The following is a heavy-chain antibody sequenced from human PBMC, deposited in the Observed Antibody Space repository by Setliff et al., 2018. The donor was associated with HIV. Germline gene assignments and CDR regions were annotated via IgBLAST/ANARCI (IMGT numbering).Heavy chain of an antibody. J-gene: IGHJ4*02. V-gene: IGHV4-31*03. D-gene: IGHD2-2*01. CDR1: GGSISSGYYY. CDR3: ARGFDYAQRPPLYYFDY. CDR2: IYYSGNP. Sequence: PSETLSLTCTVSGGSISSGYYYWSWIRQHPGKGLEWIGYIYYSGNPFYNPSLRSRVTISLDTSKNQFSQKLSSVTAADTAVYYCARGFDYAQRPPLYYFDYWGQGTLVTVSS.